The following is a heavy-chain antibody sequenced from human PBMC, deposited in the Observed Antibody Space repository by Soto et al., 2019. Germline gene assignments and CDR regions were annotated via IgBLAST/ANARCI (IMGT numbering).Heavy chain of an antibody. V-gene: IGHV3-30*18. CDR1: GFTFSSYG. Sequence: QVQLVESGGGVVQPGRSLRLSCAASGFTFSSYGMHWVRQAPGKGLEWVAVISYDGSNKYYADSVKGRFTISRDNSKNTLYLQMNSLRAEDTAVYYCAKDSPWLQYHLDYWGQGTLVTVSS. D-gene: IGHD5-12*01. CDR2: ISYDGSNK. CDR3: AKDSPWLQYHLDY. J-gene: IGHJ4*02.